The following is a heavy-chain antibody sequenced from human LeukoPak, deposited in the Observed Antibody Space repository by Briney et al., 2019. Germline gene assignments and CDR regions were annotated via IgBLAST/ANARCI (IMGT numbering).Heavy chain of an antibody. J-gene: IGHJ6*01. D-gene: IGHD3-22*01. Sequence: GGSLRLSCAASGFTFSSSVMSWARQAPRQGLEWVSTISASAGSTFFADSVKGRFTISRDNSKNTLYLQMGSLRAEDTAVYYCARAPYYYDAMPYGMDVWAGGPTVSVSS. CDR3: ARAPYYYDAMPYGMDV. CDR2: ISASAGST. V-gene: IGHV3-23*01. CDR1: GFTFSSSV.